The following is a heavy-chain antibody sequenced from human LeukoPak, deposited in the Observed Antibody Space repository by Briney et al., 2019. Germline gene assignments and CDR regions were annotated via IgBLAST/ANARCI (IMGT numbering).Heavy chain of an antibody. V-gene: IGHV3-48*02. J-gene: IGHJ4*01. CDR2: ISGSSKTI. Sequence: GGSLRLSCTASGFTFSHFNMNWVRLAPGKGLQWVSFISGSSKTIYYGDSVKGRFTISRDNAKNSLYLQMNGLRDEDAALYFCARDSGNYIDYWGQGTQVVVSS. D-gene: IGHD2/OR15-2a*01. CDR1: GFTFSHFN. CDR3: ARDSGNYIDY.